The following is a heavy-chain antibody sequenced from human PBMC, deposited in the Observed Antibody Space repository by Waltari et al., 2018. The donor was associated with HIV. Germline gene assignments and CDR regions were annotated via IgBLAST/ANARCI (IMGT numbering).Heavy chain of an antibody. CDR2: TYTSGST. CDR1: GGSISSGSYY. V-gene: IGHV4-61*02. J-gene: IGHJ4*02. Sequence: QVQLQESGPGLVKPSQTLSLTCTVSGGSISSGSYYWSWIRQPAGKGLEWIGRTYTSGSTNYNPSLKSRVTISVATSKNQFSLKLSSVTAADTAVYYCAGGMIFGVVTGSYWGQGTLVTVSS. CDR3: AGGMIFGVVTGSY. D-gene: IGHD3-3*01.